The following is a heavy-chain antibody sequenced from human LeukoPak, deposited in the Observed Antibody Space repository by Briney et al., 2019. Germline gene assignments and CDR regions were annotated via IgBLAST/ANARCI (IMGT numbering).Heavy chain of an antibody. J-gene: IGHJ6*03. CDR1: GGSFSGYY. CDR2: INHSGST. Sequence: SXXLXLTCAVYGGSFSGYYWSWIRQPPGKGLEWIGEINHSGSTNYNPSLKSRVTISVDTSKNQFSLKLSSVTAADMAVYYCARRSRVVPAAKGYYYYYMDVWGKGTTVTVSS. D-gene: IGHD2-2*01. V-gene: IGHV4-34*01. CDR3: ARRSRVVPAAKGYYYYYMDV.